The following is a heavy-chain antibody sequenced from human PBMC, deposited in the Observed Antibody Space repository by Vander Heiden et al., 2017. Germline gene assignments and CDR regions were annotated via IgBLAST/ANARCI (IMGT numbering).Heavy chain of an antibody. V-gene: IGHV3-23*01. CDR3: ANGQNWGMGD. CDR2: ISGSGGST. Sequence: EVQLLESGGGLVQPGGSLRLSCPASGFTFSSYARRWVRQAPGKGVEWVSAISGSGGSTDDADSVKGRFTISRDNSKNTLYLKMKRLRAEDTAVYYGANGQNWGMGDWGQGTMVTVSS. D-gene: IGHD7-27*01. CDR1: GFTFSSYA. J-gene: IGHJ4*02.